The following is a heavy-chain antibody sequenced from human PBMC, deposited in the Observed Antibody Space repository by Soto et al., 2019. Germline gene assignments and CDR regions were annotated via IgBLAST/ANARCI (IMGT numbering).Heavy chain of an antibody. Sequence: GGSLRLSCAASGFTFSSHEMNWVRQAPGKGLEWISYISGSGVTTYYADSVRGRFIVSRDNAQESLFLQMNSLRVEDTAIYYCARGGVYWGQGTLVTSPQ. CDR2: ISGSGVTT. J-gene: IGHJ4*02. D-gene: IGHD2-8*01. CDR1: GFTFSSHE. CDR3: ARGGVY. V-gene: IGHV3-48*03.